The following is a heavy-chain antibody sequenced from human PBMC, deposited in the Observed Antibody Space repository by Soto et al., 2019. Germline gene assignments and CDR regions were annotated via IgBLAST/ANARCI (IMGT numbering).Heavy chain of an antibody. J-gene: IGHJ4*02. D-gene: IGHD3-3*01. CDR2: IDNSGST. V-gene: IGHV4-4*07. Sequence: RSLTCTVSGGSISDYFCNWIRQPGGKVLEWIGRIDNSGSTNYNPSLKSRITMSADTSRNQFSLKLNSVTAADTAVYYCARGGQDFWSGPFDYWRQGALVTVSS. CDR1: GGSISDYF. CDR3: ARGGQDFWSGPFDY.